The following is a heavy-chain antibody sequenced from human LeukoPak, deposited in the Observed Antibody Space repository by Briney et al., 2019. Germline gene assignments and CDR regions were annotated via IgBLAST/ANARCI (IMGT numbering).Heavy chain of an antibody. Sequence: SVKVSCKASGGTFSSYAISWVRQAPGQGLEWMGGIIPIFSTANYAQNFQGRVTITTDESAGTAYMELSSLRSEDTAVYYCARAKVGYSGYSDAFDIWGQGSMVTASS. J-gene: IGHJ3*02. V-gene: IGHV1-69*05. CDR1: GGTFSSYA. CDR3: ARAKVGYSGYSDAFDI. CDR2: IIPIFSTA. D-gene: IGHD5-12*01.